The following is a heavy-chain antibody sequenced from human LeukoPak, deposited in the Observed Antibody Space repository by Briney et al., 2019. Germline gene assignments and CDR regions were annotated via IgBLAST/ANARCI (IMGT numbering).Heavy chain of an antibody. CDR1: GDSVSSNIAA. CDR2: TYYRSKWYN. J-gene: IGHJ6*03. Sequence: PSQTLSLTCAISGDSVSSNIAAWNWIRQSPSRGLEWLGRTYYRSKWYNDYAVSVKSRITINPDTSKNQFSLQLNSVTPEDTAVYYCARAGFGELPNYYYYMDVWGKGTTVTISS. V-gene: IGHV6-1*01. D-gene: IGHD3-10*01. CDR3: ARAGFGELPNYYYYMDV.